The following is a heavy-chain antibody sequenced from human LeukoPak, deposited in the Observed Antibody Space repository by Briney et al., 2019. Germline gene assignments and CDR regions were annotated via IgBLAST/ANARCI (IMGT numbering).Heavy chain of an antibody. D-gene: IGHD3-10*01. CDR2: MDPRRGDT. CDR3: ARDNYGPFDY. CDR1: GYTFTDLY. Sequence: ASVRVSFKASGYTFTDLYIHWMRQAPGQGLEWMGWMDPRRGDTRYAQMFQGRITMTRDTSISTAYLELSSLTSDDTAIYYCARDNYGPFDYWGQGSLITVS. V-gene: IGHV1-2*02. J-gene: IGHJ4*02.